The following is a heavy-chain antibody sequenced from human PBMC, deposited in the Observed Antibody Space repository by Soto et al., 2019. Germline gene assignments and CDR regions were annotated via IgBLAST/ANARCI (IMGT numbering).Heavy chain of an antibody. Sequence: GGSLRLSCAASGFTVSSKYMSWVRQAPGKGLEWVSLIQSGGATYYADSVKGRFTISRDTSENTVHLQMDSLRAEDTAVYYCAKGPHSASGYYYMDVWGKGTTVTVSS. CDR2: IQSGGAT. J-gene: IGHJ6*03. D-gene: IGHD3-10*01. V-gene: IGHV3-66*01. CDR3: AKGPHSASGYYYMDV. CDR1: GFTVSSKY.